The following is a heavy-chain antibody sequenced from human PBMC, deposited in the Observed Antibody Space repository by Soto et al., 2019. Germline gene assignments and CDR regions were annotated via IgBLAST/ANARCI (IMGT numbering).Heavy chain of an antibody. D-gene: IGHD6-19*01. CDR3: ARDYSSGWQGWFDP. CDR2: INAGNGNT. CDR1: GYTFTSYA. Sequence: ASVKVSCKASGYTFTSYAMHWVRQAPGQRLEWMGWINAGNGNTKYSQKFQGRVTITRDTSASTAYMELSSLRSEDTAVYYCARDYSSGWQGWFDPWGQGTLVTVSS. J-gene: IGHJ5*02. V-gene: IGHV1-3*01.